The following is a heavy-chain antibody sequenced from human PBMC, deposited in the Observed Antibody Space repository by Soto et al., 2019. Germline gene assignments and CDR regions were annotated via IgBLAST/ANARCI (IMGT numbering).Heavy chain of an antibody. CDR3: AREDRYSSYWAHDAFDI. Sequence: PGGSLRLSCAASGFSFSSYSMNWVRQAPGKGLEWVSYISTSSGTIYYADSVKGRFTISRDNAKNSLYLQMNSLRDEDTAVYYCAREDRYSSYWAHDAFDIWGQGTMVTVSS. V-gene: IGHV3-48*02. CDR2: ISTSSGTI. D-gene: IGHD5-12*01. J-gene: IGHJ3*02. CDR1: GFSFSSYS.